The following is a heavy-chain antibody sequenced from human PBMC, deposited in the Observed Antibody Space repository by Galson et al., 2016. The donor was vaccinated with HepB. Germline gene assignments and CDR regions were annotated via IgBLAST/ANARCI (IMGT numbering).Heavy chain of an antibody. J-gene: IGHJ4*02. CDR3: ARKAYSSDWAFDF. CDR2: IYHTGDT. CDR1: GGSISSSNW. D-gene: IGHD6-19*01. Sequence: ETLSLTCAVSGGSISSSNWWSWVRQPPGKGLEWIGEIYHTGDTNYKSSLKSRVIMSVDKSRNQFSLRLTSVTAADTAVYYCARKAYSSDWAFDFWGQGLLVTVSS. V-gene: IGHV4-4*02.